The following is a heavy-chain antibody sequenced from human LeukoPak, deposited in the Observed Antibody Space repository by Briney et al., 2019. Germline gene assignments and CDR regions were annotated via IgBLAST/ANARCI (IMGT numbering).Heavy chain of an antibody. V-gene: IGHV4-59*01. J-gene: IGHJ4*02. Sequence: SETLSLTCTVSGGSISSYYWSWIRQPPGKGLEWIGYIYYSGSTNYNPSLKSRVTISVDTSKNQFSLKLSSVTAADTAVYYCARVTPTYCSSTSCYETYGSGSHDYWGQGTLVTVSS. CDR3: ARVTPTYCSSTSCYETYGSGSHDY. CDR2: IYYSGST. CDR1: GGSISSYY. D-gene: IGHD2-2*01.